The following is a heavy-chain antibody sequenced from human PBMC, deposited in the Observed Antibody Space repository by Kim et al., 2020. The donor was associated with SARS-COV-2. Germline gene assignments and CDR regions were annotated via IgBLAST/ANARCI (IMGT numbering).Heavy chain of an antibody. D-gene: IGHD2-21*01. CDR1: GFTFTGHT. CDR2: INGSDGTT. CDR3: MRGGWGWIWDH. J-gene: IGHJ1*01. V-gene: IGHV3-23*01. Sequence: GGSLRLSCTTSGFTFTGHTMSWVRQAPGKGLEWVSSINGSDGTTYYVDSVGGRFTISRDDSKNPLYLQMSALRGADTAVYYCMRGGWGWIWDHWGQGTLV.